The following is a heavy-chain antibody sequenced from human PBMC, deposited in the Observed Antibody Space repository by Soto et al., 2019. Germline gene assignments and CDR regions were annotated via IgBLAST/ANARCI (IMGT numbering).Heavy chain of an antibody. J-gene: IGHJ6*03. Sequence: SLRLSCAASGFTVSSNYMCWVRQAPGKGLEWVSIIYSDGSTYYADSVKGRFTISRDNSKNTLHLQMNSLRAEDTAVYYCARDRATVTTYYYYYYMDVWGKGTTVTVSS. CDR1: GFTVSSNY. CDR3: ARDRATVTTYYYYYYMDV. CDR2: IYSDGST. D-gene: IGHD4-17*01. V-gene: IGHV3-66*01.